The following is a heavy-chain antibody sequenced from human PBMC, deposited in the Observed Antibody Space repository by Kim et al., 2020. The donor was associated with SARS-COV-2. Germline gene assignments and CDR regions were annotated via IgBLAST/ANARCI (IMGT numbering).Heavy chain of an antibody. CDR1: GGSISSYY. CDR3: ARAGGSGRGYYYGMDV. CDR2: IYYSGST. J-gene: IGHJ6*02. D-gene: IGHD3-10*01. V-gene: IGHV4-59*13. Sequence: SETLSLTCTVSGGSISSYYWSWIRQPPGKGLEWIGYIYYSGSTNYNPSLKSRVTISVDTSKNQFSLKLSSVTAADTAVYYCARAGGSGRGYYYGMDVWGQGTTVTVSS.